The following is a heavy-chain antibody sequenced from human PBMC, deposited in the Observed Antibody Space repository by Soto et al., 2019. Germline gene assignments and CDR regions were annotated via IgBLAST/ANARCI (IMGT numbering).Heavy chain of an antibody. J-gene: IGHJ4*02. CDR3: ARCSAVTCDY. CDR2: IIPILGIA. Sequence: GASVKVSCKASGGTFSSYTISWVRQAPGQGLEWMGRIIPILGIANYAQKFQGRVTITADKSTSTAYMELSSLRSEDAAVCYCARCSAVTCDYWGQGTLVTVSS. V-gene: IGHV1-69*02. D-gene: IGHD5-18*01. CDR1: GGTFSSYT.